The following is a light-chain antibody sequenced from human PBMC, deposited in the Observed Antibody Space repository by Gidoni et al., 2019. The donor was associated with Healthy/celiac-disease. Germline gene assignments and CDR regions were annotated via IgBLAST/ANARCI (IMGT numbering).Light chain of an antibody. CDR1: QSVSTSY. Sequence: DIVLTKSPGTLSLSPGERATLACRASQSVSTSYLAWDQQKTGQAPRLLIYGASSRATGIPVRFSGSGSGTDFTLTISRLEPEDFAVYYCQQYGSSPRTFGQGTKVEIK. V-gene: IGKV3-20*01. CDR2: GAS. CDR3: QQYGSSPRT. J-gene: IGKJ1*01.